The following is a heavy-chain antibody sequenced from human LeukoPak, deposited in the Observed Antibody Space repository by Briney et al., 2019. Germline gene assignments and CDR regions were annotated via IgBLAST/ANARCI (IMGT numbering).Heavy chain of an antibody. CDR1: GYTLTELS. CDR2: FDPEDGET. Sequence: GASVKVSCKASGYTLTELSMHWVRQAPGKGLEWMEGFDPEDGETIYAQKFQGRVTMTEDTSTDTAYMELSSLRSEDTAVYYCASSPPYSGYDLGSLYYFDYWGQGTLVTISS. J-gene: IGHJ4*02. V-gene: IGHV1-24*01. D-gene: IGHD5-12*01. CDR3: ASSPPYSGYDLGSLYYFDY.